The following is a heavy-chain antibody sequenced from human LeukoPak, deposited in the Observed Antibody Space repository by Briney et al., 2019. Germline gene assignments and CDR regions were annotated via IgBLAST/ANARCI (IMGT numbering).Heavy chain of an antibody. V-gene: IGHV4-34*01. CDR2: INRSGSI. Sequence: SETLSLTCAVYGGSFSGYYWNWFRQPPGTGLEWIGEINRSGSINYNPSLKSRVTISVDTSKNQFSLKLSSVTAADTAVYYCARGHRYSPYWFDPWGQGTLVTVSS. CDR1: GGSFSGYY. D-gene: IGHD6-13*01. J-gene: IGHJ5*02. CDR3: ARGHRYSPYWFDP.